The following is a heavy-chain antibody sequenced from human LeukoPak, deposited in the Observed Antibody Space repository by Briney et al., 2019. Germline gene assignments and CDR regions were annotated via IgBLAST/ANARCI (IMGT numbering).Heavy chain of an antibody. CDR1: GGSFSGYY. Sequence: PSETLSLTCAVYGGSFSGYYWSWIRQPPGKGLEWIGEINHSGSTNYNPSLKSRVTISVDTSKNQFSLKLSSVTAADTAVYYCARTHYDILTGYDWGQGTLVTVSS. J-gene: IGHJ4*02. V-gene: IGHV4-34*01. CDR3: ARTHYDILTGYD. D-gene: IGHD3-9*01. CDR2: INHSGST.